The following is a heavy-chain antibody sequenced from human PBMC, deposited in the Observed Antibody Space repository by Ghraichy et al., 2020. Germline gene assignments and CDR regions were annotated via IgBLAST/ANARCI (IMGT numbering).Heavy chain of an antibody. D-gene: IGHD1-7*01. CDR2: IWYDGSNK. CDR1: GFTFSSYG. CDR3: ARGAAGTTYYYGMDV. J-gene: IGHJ6*02. Sequence: GGSLRLSCAASGFTFSSYGMHWVRQAPGKGLEWVAVIWYDGSNKNYADSVKGRFTISRDNSKKTLYLQMNSLRAEDTAVYYCARGAAGTTYYYGMDVWGQGTTVTVSS. V-gene: IGHV3-33*01.